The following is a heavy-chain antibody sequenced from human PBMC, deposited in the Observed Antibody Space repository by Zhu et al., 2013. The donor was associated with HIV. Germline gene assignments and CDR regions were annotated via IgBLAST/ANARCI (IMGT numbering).Heavy chain of an antibody. CDR1: GGTFSSYA. Sequence: QVQLVQSGAEVKKPGSSVKVSCKASGGTFSSYAISWVRQAPGQGLEWMGGIIPIFGTANYAQKFQGRVTITADKSTSTAYMELSSLRSEDTAVYYCARAKYYYDSSGYYQYYFDYWGQGTWSPSPQ. V-gene: IGHV1-69*06. J-gene: IGHJ4*02. CDR3: ARAKYYYDSSGYYQYYFDY. CDR2: IIPIFGTA. D-gene: IGHD3-22*01.